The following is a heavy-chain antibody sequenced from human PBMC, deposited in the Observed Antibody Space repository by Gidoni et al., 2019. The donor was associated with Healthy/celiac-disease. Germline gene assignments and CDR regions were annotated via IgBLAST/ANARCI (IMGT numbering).Heavy chain of an antibody. CDR3: ARDKGLYDPHAFDI. V-gene: IGHV3-21*01. D-gene: IGHD5-12*01. CDR2: ISSRSSYR. J-gene: IGHJ3*02. CDR1: GFTFRSYS. Sequence: EVQLVESGGGLVKPGGSLRLSCAASGFTFRSYSMNWARQSPGKGPEWVSSISSRSSYRDYADSVKGRFTISRDNAKNSLYLQMNSLRAEDTAVYYCARDKGLYDPHAFDIWGQGTMVTVSS.